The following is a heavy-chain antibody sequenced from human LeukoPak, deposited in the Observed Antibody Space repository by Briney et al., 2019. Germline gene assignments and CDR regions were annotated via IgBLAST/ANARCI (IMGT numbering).Heavy chain of an antibody. D-gene: IGHD4-17*01. J-gene: IGHJ4*02. CDR3: ARGRYYGDYEVYPYYFDY. CDR1: GYTFTSYG. Sequence: GASVKVSCKASGYTFTSYGISWVRQAPGQGLEWMGWISAYNGNTNYAQKLQGRVTMTTDTSTSTAYMELRSLRSDDTAVYYCARGRYYGDYEVYPYYFDYWGQGTLVTVSS. V-gene: IGHV1-18*01. CDR2: ISAYNGNT.